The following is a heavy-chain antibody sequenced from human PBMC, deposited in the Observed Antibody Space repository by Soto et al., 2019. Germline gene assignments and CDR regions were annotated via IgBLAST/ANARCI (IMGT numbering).Heavy chain of an antibody. D-gene: IGHD3-16*01. Sequence: ASVKVSCKASGGTFSSYTISWVRQAPGQGLEWMGRIIPILGIANYAQKFQGRVTITADKSTSTAYMELSSLRSEDTAVYYCARVADLGEVLDYWGQGTLVTVSS. CDR2: IIPILGIA. CDR3: ARVADLGEVLDY. V-gene: IGHV1-69*02. J-gene: IGHJ4*02. CDR1: GGTFSSYT.